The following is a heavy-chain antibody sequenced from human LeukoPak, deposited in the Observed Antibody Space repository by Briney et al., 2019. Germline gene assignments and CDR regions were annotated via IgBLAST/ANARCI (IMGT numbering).Heavy chain of an antibody. CDR2: LWSGTTT. D-gene: IGHD1-26*01. CDR1: GASIRSDTYY. Sequence: SETLSLTCTVSGASIRSDTYYWAWIRQPPEKGLEWIGSLWSGTTTYYNPSLTSRVTIAVDTSKNQFSLILPSVTAADTAVYYCARGRRGNYFQDYWGQGTLVTVSS. CDR3: ARGRRGNYFQDY. V-gene: IGHV4-39*07. J-gene: IGHJ4*02.